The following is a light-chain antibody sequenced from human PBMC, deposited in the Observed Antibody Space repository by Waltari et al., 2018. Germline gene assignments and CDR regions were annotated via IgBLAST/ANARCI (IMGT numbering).Light chain of an antibody. Sequence: EVVLTQSPATLTVSFGEQATPSCRASQNMATKLAWFQQNPGQAPRPLIYGASTSAPGAPVRFSGSGSGTEFTLTITNLQFEDSALVFCQQYHSWPPYTFGQGTKLEIK. CDR2: GAS. CDR3: QQYHSWPPYT. J-gene: IGKJ2*01. CDR1: QNMATK. V-gene: IGKV3-15*01.